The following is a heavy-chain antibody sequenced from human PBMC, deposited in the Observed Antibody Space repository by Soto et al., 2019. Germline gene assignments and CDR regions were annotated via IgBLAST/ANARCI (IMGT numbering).Heavy chain of an antibody. CDR2: IIPIFATA. CDR3: ARDGGRHSGGIDY. V-gene: IGHV1-69*01. D-gene: IGHD1-26*01. J-gene: IGHJ4*02. Sequence: QVQLVQSGAEVKKPGSSVKVSCKASGGTFSSYSINWVRQAPGQGLEWMGEIIPIFATANYAQKFQGRVTSTADASTSTAYMELSSRRSEDTAVYYCARDGGRHSGGIDYWGQGTLVTVSS. CDR1: GGTFSSYS.